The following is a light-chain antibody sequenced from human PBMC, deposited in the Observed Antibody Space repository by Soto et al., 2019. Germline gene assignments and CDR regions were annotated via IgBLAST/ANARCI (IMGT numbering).Light chain of an antibody. CDR1: SSDVGGYNY. J-gene: IGLJ1*01. V-gene: IGLV2-8*01. Sequence: QSALTQPPSASGSPGQSVTISCTGTSSDVGGYNYVSWYQQHPGKAPKLMIYEVSKRPSGVPDRFSGSKSGNTASLTVSGLHAEDEADYYCSTYAGSNYVVGTGTKDNV. CDR2: EVS. CDR3: STYAGSNYV.